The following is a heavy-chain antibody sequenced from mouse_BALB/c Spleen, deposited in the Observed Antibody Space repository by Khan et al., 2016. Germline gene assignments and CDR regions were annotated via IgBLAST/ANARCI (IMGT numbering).Heavy chain of an antibody. D-gene: IGHD2-1*01. CDR2: INTNTGEP. CDR3: AIYGNYALDY. CDR1: GYIFTSYG. J-gene: IGHJ4*01. V-gene: IGHV9-3*02. Sequence: QIQLVQSGPELRKPGETVKISCKASGYIFTSYGMIWVKQAPGEGLKWMGWINTNTGEPTYAEKFKGRFAFSLETSASIAYLQINDLKNEDTATXFCAIYGNYALDYWGQGTAVTVSS.